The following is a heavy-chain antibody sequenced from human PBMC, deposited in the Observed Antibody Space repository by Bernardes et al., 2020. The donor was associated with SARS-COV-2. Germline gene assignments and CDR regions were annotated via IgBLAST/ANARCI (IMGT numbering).Heavy chain of an antibody. CDR3: ATIPSNWGSSYSGWYFDL. D-gene: IGHD7-27*01. CDR1: GYTLTELS. CDR2: FDPEDGET. V-gene: IGHV1-24*01. J-gene: IGHJ2*01. Sequence: ASVKVSCKVSGYTLTELSMRWVRQAPGKGLEWMGGFDPEDGETIYAQKFQGRVTMTEDTSTDTAYMELSSLRSEDTAVYYCATIPSNWGSSYSGWYFDLWGRGTLVTVSS.